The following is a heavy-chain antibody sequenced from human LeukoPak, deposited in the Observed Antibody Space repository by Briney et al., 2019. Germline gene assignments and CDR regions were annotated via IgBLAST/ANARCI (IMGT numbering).Heavy chain of an antibody. CDR1: GFTFSSYA. Sequence: TGGSLRLSCAASGFTFSSYAMHWVRQAPGKGLEWVAVISYDGSNKYYADSVKGRFTISRDNSKNTLYLQMNSLRAEDTAVYYCARDPGGYSYGWVDYWGQGTLVTVSS. D-gene: IGHD5-18*01. CDR2: ISYDGSNK. CDR3: ARDPGGYSYGWVDY. V-gene: IGHV3-30-3*01. J-gene: IGHJ4*02.